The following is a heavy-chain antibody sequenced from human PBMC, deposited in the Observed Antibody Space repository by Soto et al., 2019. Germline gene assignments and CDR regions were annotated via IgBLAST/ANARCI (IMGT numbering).Heavy chain of an antibody. CDR2: IYYSGST. J-gene: IGHJ6*02. CDR1: GGSISSYY. V-gene: IGHV4-59*08. CDR3: TRHVPFCSDTSHCAYGMDV. Sequence: SETLSLTCTVSGGSISSYYWSWIRQPPGKGLEWIGYIYYSGSTNYNPSLKSRVTISVDTSKNQFSLKLSSVTAADTAVYYSTRHVPFCSDTSHCAYGMDVWGQGTTVPVSS. D-gene: IGHD2-2*01.